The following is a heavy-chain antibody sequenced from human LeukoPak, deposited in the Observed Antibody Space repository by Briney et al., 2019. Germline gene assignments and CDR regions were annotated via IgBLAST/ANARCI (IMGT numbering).Heavy chain of an antibody. V-gene: IGHV3-53*01. CDR2: IYSGGST. Sequence: GGSLRLPCAASGFTVSGNYMTWVRQAPGKGLEWVSVIYSGGSTYYADSVKGRFTISRDNSKNTLYLQMNSLRAEDTAVYYCARAAKNYYDSSGYYYYYYMDVWGKGTTVTVSS. D-gene: IGHD3-22*01. CDR1: GFTVSGNY. J-gene: IGHJ6*03. CDR3: ARAAKNYYDSSGYYYYYYMDV.